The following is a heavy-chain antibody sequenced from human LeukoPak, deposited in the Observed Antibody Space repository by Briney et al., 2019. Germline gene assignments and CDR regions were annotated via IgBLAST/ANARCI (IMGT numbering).Heavy chain of an antibody. Sequence: SETLSLTCAVYDGSFSGYYWSWIRQPPGKGLEWIGEINHSGSTNYHPSLKSRVTISLDTSKSLFSLKLSSVTAADTAVYYCARVQVRLLWFGETTYGMDVWGQGTTVTVSS. J-gene: IGHJ6*02. CDR3: ARVQVRLLWFGETTYGMDV. D-gene: IGHD3-10*01. V-gene: IGHV4-34*01. CDR2: INHSGST. CDR1: DGSFSGYY.